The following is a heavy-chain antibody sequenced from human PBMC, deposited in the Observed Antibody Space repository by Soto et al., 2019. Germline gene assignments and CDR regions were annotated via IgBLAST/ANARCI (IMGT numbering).Heavy chain of an antibody. CDR2: IWYDGSNK. CDR3: ARDPEQLGEYYYYGMDV. V-gene: IGHV3-33*01. D-gene: IGHD6-13*01. Sequence: GGSLRLSCAASGFTFSSYGMHWVRQAPGKGLEWVAVIWYDGSNKYYADSVKGRFTISRDNSKNTLYLQMNSLRAEDTAVYYCARDPEQLGEYYYYGMDVWGQGTTVTVSS. J-gene: IGHJ6*02. CDR1: GFTFSSYG.